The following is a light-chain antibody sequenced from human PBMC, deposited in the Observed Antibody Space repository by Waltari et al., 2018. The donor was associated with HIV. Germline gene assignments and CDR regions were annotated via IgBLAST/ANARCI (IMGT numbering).Light chain of an antibody. J-gene: IGKJ2*01. CDR3: QQYYHWPTFT. V-gene: IGKV3-15*01. CDR1: QSVRSN. CDR2: GVS. Sequence: EIVMTQSPATLSVSPGDRATLSCRASQSVRSNLAWYQQKLGQAPRPLISGVSTRATGIPGRFSCSGFGTKFTLTNNNLQSEDFTVYYCQQYYHWPTFTFGQGTRLEIK.